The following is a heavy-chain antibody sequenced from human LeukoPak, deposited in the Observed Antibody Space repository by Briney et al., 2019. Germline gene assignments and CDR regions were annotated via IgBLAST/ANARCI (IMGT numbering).Heavy chain of an antibody. D-gene: IGHD3-10*01. V-gene: IGHV1-2*04. Sequence: ASVKVSCKASGYTFTGYYMHWVRQAPGQGLEWMRWINPNSGGTNYAQKFQGWVTMTRDTSISTAYMELSRLRSDDTAVYYCARERSRVTMVRGVIGYYGMDVWGKGTTVTVSS. J-gene: IGHJ6*04. CDR1: GYTFTGYY. CDR3: ARERSRVTMVRGVIGYYGMDV. CDR2: INPNSGGT.